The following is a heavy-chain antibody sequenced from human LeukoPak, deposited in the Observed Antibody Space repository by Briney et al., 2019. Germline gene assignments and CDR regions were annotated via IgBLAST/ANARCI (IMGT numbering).Heavy chain of an antibody. CDR1: GYTFTGYY. J-gene: IGHJ4*02. CDR3: ARSDEYASEYYLDY. V-gene: IGHV1-2*02. D-gene: IGHD2-2*01. CDR2: INPNSGAT. Sequence: GASVKVSCKASGYTFTGYYMSWVRRAPGQGFEWMGWINPNSGATNYVQKFQGRVTMTRDTSITTVYMEVSGLTFDDTAVYYCARSDEYASEYYLDYWGQGTLVTVSS.